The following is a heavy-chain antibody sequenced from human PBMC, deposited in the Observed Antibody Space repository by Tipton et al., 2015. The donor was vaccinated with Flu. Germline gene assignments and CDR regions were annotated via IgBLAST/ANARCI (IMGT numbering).Heavy chain of an antibody. D-gene: IGHD3-10*01. CDR1: GYTFTSYD. CDR3: ARGVLLWFGGLSGASNWFAP. J-gene: IGHJ5*02. V-gene: IGHV1-8*01. Sequence: QLVQSGAEVKKPGASVKVSCKASGYTFTSYDINWVRQATGQGLEWMGWMNPNSGNTGYAQKFQGRVTMTRNTSISTAYMELSSLRSEDTAVYYCARGVLLWFGGLSGASNWFAPWGQGTLSPSPQ. CDR2: MNPNSGNT.